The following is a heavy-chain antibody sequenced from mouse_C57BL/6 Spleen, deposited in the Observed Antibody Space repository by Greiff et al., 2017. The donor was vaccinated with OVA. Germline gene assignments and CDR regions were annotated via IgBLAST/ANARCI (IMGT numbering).Heavy chain of an antibody. V-gene: IGHV5-9*01. Sequence: EVKLMESGGGLVKPGGSLKLSCAASGFTFSSYTMSWVRQTPEKRLEWVATISGGGGNTYYPDSVKGRFTISRDNAKNTLYLQMSSLRSEDAALYYCARETGVYYFDYWGQGTTLTVSS. J-gene: IGHJ2*01. CDR3: ARETGVYYFDY. D-gene: IGHD4-1*01. CDR1: GFTFSSYT. CDR2: ISGGGGNT.